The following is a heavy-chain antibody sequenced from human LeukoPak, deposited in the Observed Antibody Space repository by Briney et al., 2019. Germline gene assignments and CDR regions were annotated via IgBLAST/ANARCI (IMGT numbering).Heavy chain of an antibody. CDR2: ISSSSSYI. CDR1: LFTLRSDS. D-gene: IGHD6-6*01. J-gene: IGHJ4*02. CDR3: ARDLGSSDPPDY. Sequence: GRTLRLSCTASLFTLRSDSWILVRQAPAKGRDWVSSISSSSSYIYYADSVKGRFTISRDNAKNSLYLQMNSLRAEDTAVYYCARDLGSSDPPDYWGQGTLVTVSS. V-gene: IGHV3-21*01.